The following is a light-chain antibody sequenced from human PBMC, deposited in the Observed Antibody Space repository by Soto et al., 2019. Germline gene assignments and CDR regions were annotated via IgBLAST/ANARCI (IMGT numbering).Light chain of an antibody. CDR2: EVS. J-gene: IGLJ1*01. V-gene: IGLV2-14*01. CDR3: SSYTSSNSLEV. CDR1: SSDVGGYNY. Sequence: QSALTQPASVSGSPGQSITISCTGTSSDVGGYNYVSWYQQHPGKAPKLMIYEVSNRPSGVSNRFSGSTSGNTASLAISGLQAEDEDDYYCSSYTSSNSLEVFGTGTKVTVL.